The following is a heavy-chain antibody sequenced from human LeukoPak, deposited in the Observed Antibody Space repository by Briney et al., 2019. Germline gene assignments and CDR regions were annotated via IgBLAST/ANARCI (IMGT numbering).Heavy chain of an antibody. CDR1: GYTFTSYA. D-gene: IGHD2-2*01. CDR2: ISAYNGNT. CDR3: ARLIVVVPAAMTGYYYYYMDV. V-gene: IGHV1-18*01. J-gene: IGHJ6*03. Sequence: ASVKVSCKASGYTFTSYAMNWVRQAPGQGLERMGWISAYNGNTNYAQKLQGRVTMTTDTSTSTAYMELRSLRSDDTAVYYCARLIVVVPAAMTGYYYYYMDVWGKGTTVTISS.